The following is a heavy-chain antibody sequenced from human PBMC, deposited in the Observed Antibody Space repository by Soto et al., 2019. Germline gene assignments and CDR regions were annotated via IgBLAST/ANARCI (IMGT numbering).Heavy chain of an antibody. D-gene: IGHD2-15*01. CDR1: GFTFSSYA. CDR2: ISGSGGST. V-gene: IGHV3-23*01. CDR3: AKDFRGYCSGGSCQAFDY. J-gene: IGHJ4*02. Sequence: GGSLRLSCAASGFTFSSYAMSWVRQAPGKGLEWVSAISGSGGSTYYADSVKGRFTISRDNSKNTLYLQMNSLRAEDTAVYYWAKDFRGYCSGGSCQAFDYWGQGTLVTVSS.